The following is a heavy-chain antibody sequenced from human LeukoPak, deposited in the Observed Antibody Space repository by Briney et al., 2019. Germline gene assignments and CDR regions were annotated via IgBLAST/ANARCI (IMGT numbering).Heavy chain of an antibody. V-gene: IGHV3-23*01. Sequence: GGPLRLSCAASGFTFSSYTMSWVRQAPGKGLEWVSTITTSDGNTYYADSVKGRFTVSRDNARNSLYLQMNGLRDEDTAVYYCARGSFGVFDYWGQGILVTVSS. J-gene: IGHJ4*02. CDR2: ITTSDGNT. D-gene: IGHD3-10*01. CDR3: ARGSFGVFDY. CDR1: GFTFSSYT.